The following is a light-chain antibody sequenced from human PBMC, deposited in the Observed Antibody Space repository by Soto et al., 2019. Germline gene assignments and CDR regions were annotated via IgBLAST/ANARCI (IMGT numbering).Light chain of an antibody. Sequence: QSVLTQPASVSGSPGQSITISCIGTSSDVGGYNYVSWYQQHPGKAPKLMIYDVSNRPSGVSNRFSGSKSGNTASLTISGLQAEDEADYYCSSYTSSSTLYVVFGGGTKLTVL. CDR1: SSDVGGYNY. J-gene: IGLJ2*01. CDR2: DVS. V-gene: IGLV2-14*01. CDR3: SSYTSSSTLYVV.